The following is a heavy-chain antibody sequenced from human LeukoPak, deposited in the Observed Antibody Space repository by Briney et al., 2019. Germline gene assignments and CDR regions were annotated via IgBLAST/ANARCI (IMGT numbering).Heavy chain of an antibody. CDR3: AARMIRGVPLFDY. CDR2: INPNSSGT. CDR1: GYIFTAYY. D-gene: IGHD3-10*01. V-gene: IGHV1-2*02. J-gene: IGHJ4*02. Sequence: ASVKVSCKASGYIFTAYYMHWVRQAPGQSLEWIGYINPNSSGTNYAQKFQGRLTMTRDTSISTAYMELSRLRSDDTAVYYCAARMIRGVPLFDYWGQGTLVAVSS.